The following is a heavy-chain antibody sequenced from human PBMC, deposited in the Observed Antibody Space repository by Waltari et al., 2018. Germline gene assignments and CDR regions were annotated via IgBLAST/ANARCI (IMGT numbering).Heavy chain of an antibody. CDR1: GFTFSNSW. CDR3: ARDGRGVNSQFNLFDL. D-gene: IGHD2-8*01. J-gene: IGHJ5*02. CDR2: GQHEGTEK. V-gene: IGHV3-7*01. Sequence: EVQLVESGGGLVQPGGSLRLSCAASGFTFSNSWMNWLRQAPGKGLEWVANGQHEGTEKYYLDSVKGRFTISRDNAKSSLYLQMDSLRAEDTAIYYCARDGRGVNSQFNLFDLWGQGLQVTVSS.